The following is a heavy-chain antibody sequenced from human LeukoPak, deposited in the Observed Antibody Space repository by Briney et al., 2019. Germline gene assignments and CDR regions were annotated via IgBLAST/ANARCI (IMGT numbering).Heavy chain of an antibody. CDR1: GGSFNGYY. J-gene: IGHJ4*02. CDR2: INHSGST. CDR3: ARFPKQQLDYYFDY. Sequence: SETLSLTCAVYGGSFNGYYWSWIRQPPGKGREWIGEINHSGSTNYNPSLKSRVTISVDTSKNQFSLKLSSVTAADTAVYYCARFPKQQLDYYFDYWGQGTLVTVSS. D-gene: IGHD6-13*01. V-gene: IGHV4-34*01.